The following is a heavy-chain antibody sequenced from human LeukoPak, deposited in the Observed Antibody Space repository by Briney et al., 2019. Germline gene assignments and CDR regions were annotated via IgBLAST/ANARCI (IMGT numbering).Heavy chain of an antibody. CDR3: ASSGYYYDSSGSHYFDY. CDR2: IYYSGST. Sequence: SETLSLTCTVSGGSISSYYWSWIRQPPGKGLEWIGYIYYSGSTNYNPSLKSRVTISVDTSKNQFSLKLSSVTAADTAVYYCASSGYYYDSSGSHYFDYWGQGTLVTVSS. V-gene: IGHV4-59*12. CDR1: GGSISSYY. J-gene: IGHJ4*02. D-gene: IGHD3-22*01.